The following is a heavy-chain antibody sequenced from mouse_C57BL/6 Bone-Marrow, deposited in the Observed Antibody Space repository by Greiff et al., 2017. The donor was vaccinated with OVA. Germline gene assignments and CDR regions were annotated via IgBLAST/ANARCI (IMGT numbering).Heavy chain of an antibody. Sequence: EVQVVESGTVLARPGASVKMSCKTSGYTFTSYWMHWVKQRPGQGLEWIGAIYPGNSDTSYNQKFKGKAKLTAVTSASTAYMELSSLTNEDSAVYYCTRSGYGTYWGQGTLVTVSA. CDR1: GYTFTSYW. V-gene: IGHV1-5*01. D-gene: IGHD3-1*01. CDR2: IYPGNSDT. CDR3: TRSGYGTY. J-gene: IGHJ3*01.